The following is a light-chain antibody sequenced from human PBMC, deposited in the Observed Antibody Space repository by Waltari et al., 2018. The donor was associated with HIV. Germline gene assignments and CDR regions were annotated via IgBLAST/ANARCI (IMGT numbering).Light chain of an antibody. Sequence: DIQMTQSPSSLSASVGDRVTITCRASQSISNYLNWYQQQPGKAPKLLIYAASSLQSGVPSRFSGSGSGTDFTLTISSLQPEDFATYYCQQSYSIPRFAGGTKVEIK. V-gene: IGKV1-39*01. CDR3: QQSYSIPR. CDR1: QSISNY. J-gene: IGKJ4*01. CDR2: AAS.